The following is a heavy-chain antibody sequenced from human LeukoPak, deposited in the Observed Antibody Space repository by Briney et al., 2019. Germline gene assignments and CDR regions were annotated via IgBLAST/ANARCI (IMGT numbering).Heavy chain of an antibody. V-gene: IGHV3-21*01. J-gene: IGHJ4*02. Sequence: GGSLRLSCAASGFTFSSYSMNWVRQAPGKGLEWVSSISSSSSYIYYADSVKGRFTISRDNAKNSLYLQMNSLRAEDTAVYYRARSSYYSSGWYVNPTFDYWGQGTLVTVSS. CDR3: ARSSYYSSGWYVNPTFDY. CDR2: ISSSSSYI. CDR1: GFTFSSYS. D-gene: IGHD6-19*01.